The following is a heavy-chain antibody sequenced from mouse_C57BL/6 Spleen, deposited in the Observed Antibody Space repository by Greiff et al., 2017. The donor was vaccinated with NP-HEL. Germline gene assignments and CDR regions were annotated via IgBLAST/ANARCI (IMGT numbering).Heavy chain of an antibody. Sequence: VQLQQSGAELMKPGASVKLSCKATGYTFTGYWIEWVKQRPGHGLEWIGEILPGSGSTNYNEKFKGKATLTADTSSNTAYMQLSSLTTEDSAIYYCARADGYYVEFAYWGQGTLVTVSA. CDR1: GYTFTGYW. J-gene: IGHJ3*01. V-gene: IGHV1-9*01. CDR3: ARADGYYVEFAY. D-gene: IGHD2-3*01. CDR2: ILPGSGST.